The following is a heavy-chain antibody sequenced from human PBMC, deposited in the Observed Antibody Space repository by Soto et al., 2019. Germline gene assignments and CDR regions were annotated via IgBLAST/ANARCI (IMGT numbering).Heavy chain of an antibody. CDR1: GGSISSYY. J-gene: IGHJ4*02. V-gene: IGHV4-59*12. Sequence: SETLSLTCTVSGGSISSYYWSWIRQPPGKGLEWIASIYYSGSTYYNPSLKSRVTISVDRSKNQFSLKVSSVTAADTAVYYCGRSPDYGGLGGFDYGGQGPLVTVSS. CDR2: IYYSGST. CDR3: GRSPDYGGLGGFDY. D-gene: IGHD4-17*01.